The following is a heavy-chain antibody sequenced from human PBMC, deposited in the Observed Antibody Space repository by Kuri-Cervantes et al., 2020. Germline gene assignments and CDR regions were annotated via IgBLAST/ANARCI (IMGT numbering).Heavy chain of an antibody. V-gene: IGHV3-7*01. J-gene: IGHJ4*02. D-gene: IGHD6-13*01. CDR3: ARDHSSSWESPIFDY. CDR2: IKQDGSEK. Sequence: GESLKISCAASGFTFSSYWMSWVRQAPGKGLEWVANIKQDGSEKYYVDSVKGRFTISRDNAKNSLYLQMNSLRDEDTAVYYCARDHSSSWESPIFDYWGQGTLVTVSS. CDR1: GFTFSSYW.